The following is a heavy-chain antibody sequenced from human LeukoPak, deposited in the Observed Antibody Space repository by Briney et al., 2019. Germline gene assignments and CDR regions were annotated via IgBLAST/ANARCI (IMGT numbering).Heavy chain of an antibody. Sequence: PSETLSLICSVSGGSISDFYWSWIRQPAGKELEWIGRIYSSGNTNYNPSLKSRVSMSLDASKNQLSLKLNSVTAADTAVYYCARNSGDYWGQGTLVTVSS. J-gene: IGHJ4*02. CDR1: GGSISDFY. V-gene: IGHV4-4*07. CDR2: IYSSGNT. CDR3: ARNSGDY. D-gene: IGHD7-27*01.